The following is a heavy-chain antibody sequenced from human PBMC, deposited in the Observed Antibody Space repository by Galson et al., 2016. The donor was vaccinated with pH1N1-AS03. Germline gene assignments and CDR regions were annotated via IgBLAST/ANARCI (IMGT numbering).Heavy chain of an antibody. CDR2: ILHDGSNN. CDR3: GKGGYSTSPPAVDS. CDR1: GFTFSSYG. D-gene: IGHD6-6*01. Sequence: SLRLSCAASGFTFSSYGMHWVRQAPGKGLEWVAAILHDGSNNYYIDSVKGRFTLSRDNSKNTLYLQMNNLRAEDTAVYYCGKGGYSTSPPAVDSWGHGTLVTVSS. J-gene: IGHJ5*01. V-gene: IGHV3-33*06.